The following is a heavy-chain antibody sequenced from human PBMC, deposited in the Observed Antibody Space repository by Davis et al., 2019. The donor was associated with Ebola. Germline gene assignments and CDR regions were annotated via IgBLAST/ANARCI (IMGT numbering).Heavy chain of an antibody. Sequence: PGGSLRLSCVASGFSFSRYDMNWVRQAPGKGLEWVSYISSGSSTLNYADSVKGRFTISRDNAKNSLYLQMNSLRDEDTAVYYCARSLGDIVLVSAALVPDYWGQGTLVTVSS. V-gene: IGHV3-48*02. D-gene: IGHD2-2*01. CDR1: GFSFSRYD. CDR3: ARSLGDIVLVSAALVPDY. J-gene: IGHJ4*02. CDR2: ISSGSSTL.